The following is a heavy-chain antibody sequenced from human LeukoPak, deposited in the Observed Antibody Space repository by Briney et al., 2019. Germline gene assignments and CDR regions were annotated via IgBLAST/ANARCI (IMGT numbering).Heavy chain of an antibody. CDR2: INPSGGST. D-gene: IGHD3-22*01. V-gene: IGHV1-46*01. J-gene: IGHJ4*02. CDR1: GYTFSSYY. Sequence: ASVKVSCKASGYTFSSYYMHWVRQAPGQGIEWTGIINPSGGSTNYAQKFQGRVTMTRDMSTSTVYMDLSSLRSDDTAVYYCARGRLNYNSGGYYENPHLDYWGQGTLVTVSS. CDR3: ARGRLNYNSGGYYENPHLDY.